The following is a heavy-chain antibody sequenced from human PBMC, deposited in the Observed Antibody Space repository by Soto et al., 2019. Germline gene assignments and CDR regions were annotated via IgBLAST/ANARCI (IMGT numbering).Heavy chain of an antibody. CDR3: ARGKKYYGDYYDY. V-gene: IGHV4-34*01. CDR2: INHSGST. Sequence: SETLSLTCAVYGGSFSGYYWSWIRQPPGKGLEWIGEINHSGSTNYNPSLKSRVTISVDTSKNQFSLKLSSVTAADTAVYYCARGKKYYGDYYDYWGQGTLVTVSS. J-gene: IGHJ4*02. D-gene: IGHD4-17*01. CDR1: GGSFSGYY.